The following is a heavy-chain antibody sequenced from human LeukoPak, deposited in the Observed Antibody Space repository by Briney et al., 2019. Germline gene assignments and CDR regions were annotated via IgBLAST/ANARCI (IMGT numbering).Heavy chain of an antibody. CDR2: ITWDSGTI. V-gene: IGHV3-9*01. CDR1: GFSLGDYA. D-gene: IGHD2-2*01. J-gene: IGHJ6*03. Sequence: PGGSLRLSCEASGFSLGDYAMHWVRQIPGKGLKWVSGITWDSGTIDYAGSVRGRFTISRDNAKNSLYLQMNTLRPEDTAIYYCAKGKSIASLWYMDVWGKGTTVIVSS. CDR3: AKGKSIASLWYMDV.